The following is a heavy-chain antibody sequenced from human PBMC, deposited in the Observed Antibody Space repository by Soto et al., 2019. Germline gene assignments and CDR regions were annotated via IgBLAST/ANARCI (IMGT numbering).Heavy chain of an antibody. D-gene: IGHD3-3*01. J-gene: IGHJ6*02. CDR1: GGSFSGYY. CDR3: ARARFDAWSHIYYGLDV. V-gene: IGHV4-34*01. CDR2: INHSGTT. Sequence: SETLSLTCGVYGGSFSGYYWTWLRQPPGKGLEWIGEINHSGTTDYNPALKRRVTMSVDTSKNQFSLRVTSVTAADTAVYYCARARFDAWSHIYYGLDVWGQGTTVTVSS.